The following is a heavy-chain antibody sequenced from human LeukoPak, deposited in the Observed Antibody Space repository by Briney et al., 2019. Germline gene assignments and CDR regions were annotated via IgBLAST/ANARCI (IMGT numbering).Heavy chain of an antibody. V-gene: IGHV3-30*03. J-gene: IGHJ4*02. CDR1: GFTFSSYG. Sequence: GRSLRLSCAASGFTFSSYGMHWVRQAPGKGLKWVAVLSYDGSNKYYADSVKGRFTISRDNSKNTLYLQMNSLRAEDTAVYYCARVSIGWYSFDYWGQGTLVTVSS. CDR2: LSYDGSNK. D-gene: IGHD6-19*01. CDR3: ARVSIGWYSFDY.